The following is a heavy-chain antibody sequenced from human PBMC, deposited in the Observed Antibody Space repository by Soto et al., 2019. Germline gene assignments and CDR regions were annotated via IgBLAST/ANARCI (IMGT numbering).Heavy chain of an antibody. V-gene: IGHV5-51*01. CDR3: ARRHCSSTSCYKYMNLGGMGV. CDR1: GYSFTSYW. CDR2: IYPGDSDT. Sequence: PGESLKISCKGSGYSFTSYWIGWVRQMPGKGLEWMGIIYPGDSDTRYSPSFQGQVTISADKSISTAYLQWSSLKASDTAMYYCARRHCSSTSCYKYMNLGGMGVWGQGTTVTVSS. J-gene: IGHJ6*02. D-gene: IGHD2-2*02.